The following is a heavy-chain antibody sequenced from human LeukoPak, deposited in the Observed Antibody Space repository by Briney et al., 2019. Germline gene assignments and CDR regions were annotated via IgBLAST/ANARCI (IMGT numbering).Heavy chain of an antibody. CDR1: GGTFSSYA. V-gene: IGHV1-69*05. CDR2: IIPIFGTA. D-gene: IGHD3-22*01. J-gene: IGHJ4*02. CDR3: ARDCPSMIVVVRSCY. Sequence: GSSVKVSCKASGGTFSSYAISWVRQAPGQGLEWMGGIIPIFGTANYAQKFQGRVTITTDESTSTAYMELSSLRSEDTAVYYCARDCPSMIVVVRSCYWGQGTLVTVSS.